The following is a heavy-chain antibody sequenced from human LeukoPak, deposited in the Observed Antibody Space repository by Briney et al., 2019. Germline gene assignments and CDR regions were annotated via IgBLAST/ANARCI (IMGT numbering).Heavy chain of an antibody. V-gene: IGHV3-23*01. Sequence: GGSLRLSCAASGFIFNNFAMSWVRQAPGKGLEWVSGISGGVGITYYTDSVKGRFTISRDNSKNTLYLQMNNLRAEDTAVYYCAKDKQQLAYFDSWGQGTLVTVSS. D-gene: IGHD6-13*01. CDR3: AKDKQQLAYFDS. J-gene: IGHJ4*02. CDR2: ISGGVGIT. CDR1: GFIFNNFA.